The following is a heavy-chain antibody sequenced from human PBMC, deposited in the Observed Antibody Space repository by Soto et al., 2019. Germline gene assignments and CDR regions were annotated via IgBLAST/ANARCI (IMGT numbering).Heavy chain of an antibody. D-gene: IGHD3-22*01. V-gene: IGHV1-2*06. CDR3: ARGGTFAYDTSGYSVY. CDR2: INPKSGGT. J-gene: IGHJ4*02. Sequence: ASVKVSCKTSGYTFSAYYMHWVRQAPGQGLEWMGRINPKSGGTLYAQKFQGRVTMTRDTSISTAYMELSRLRSDDTAVYYCARGGTFAYDTSGYSVYWGQGTLVTVSS. CDR1: GYTFSAYY.